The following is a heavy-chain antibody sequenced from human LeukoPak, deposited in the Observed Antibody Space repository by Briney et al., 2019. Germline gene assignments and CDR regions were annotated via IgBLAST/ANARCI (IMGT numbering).Heavy chain of an antibody. Sequence: GGSLRLSCAASGFTVSSNYMGWVRQAPGKGLEWVSVIYSGGSTYYADSVKGRFTISRDNSKNTLYLQMNSLRAEDTAVYYCARIGCSSTSCPDYFDYWGQGTLVTVSS. CDR3: ARIGCSSTSCPDYFDY. CDR2: IYSGGST. V-gene: IGHV3-53*01. CDR1: GFTVSSNY. J-gene: IGHJ4*02. D-gene: IGHD2-2*01.